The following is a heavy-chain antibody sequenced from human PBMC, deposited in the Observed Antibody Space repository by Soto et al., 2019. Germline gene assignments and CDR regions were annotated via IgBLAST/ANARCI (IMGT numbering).Heavy chain of an antibody. V-gene: IGHV4-39*01. J-gene: IGHJ5*02. Sequence: QLQLQESGPGLVKPSETLSLTCTVSGGSISSSSYYWGWIRQPPGKGLEWIGSIYYSGSTYYNPSLKSRVTISVDTSKNQFSLKLSSVTAADTAVYYCASGDERITMIVVAPPGWFDPWGQGTLVTVSS. CDR1: GGSISSSSYY. CDR2: IYYSGST. D-gene: IGHD3-22*01. CDR3: ASGDERITMIVVAPPGWFDP.